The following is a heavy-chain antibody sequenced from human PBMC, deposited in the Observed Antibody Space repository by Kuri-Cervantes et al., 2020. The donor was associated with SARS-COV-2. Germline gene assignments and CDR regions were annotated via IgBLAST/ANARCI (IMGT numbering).Heavy chain of an antibody. Sequence: GGSLKISCAASGFTFSNAWMSWVRQAPGKGLEWVGRIKSKTDGGTTDYAEPVKGRFTIPRDDSKDTLYLQMNSLKTEDTAVYYCTNSLSVWVQGTVVTVSS. CDR2: IKSKTDGGTT. J-gene: IGHJ4*02. CDR1: GFTFSNAW. CDR3: TNSLSV. D-gene: IGHD2/OR15-2a*01. V-gene: IGHV3-15*01.